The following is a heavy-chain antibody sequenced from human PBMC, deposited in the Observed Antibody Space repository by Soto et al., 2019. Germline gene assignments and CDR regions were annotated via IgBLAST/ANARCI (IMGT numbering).Heavy chain of an antibody. V-gene: IGHV1-46*01. Sequence: ASVKVSCKTSGYSFTNYFIHWVRQAPGQGLEWMGILNPSADTTNYAQKFQGRVTVTRDTSTSTVYMELRSLRSEDTALYFCAREFGGSRVFDYWGQETLVTVSS. CDR1: GYSFTNYF. CDR2: LNPSADTT. D-gene: IGHD1-26*01. J-gene: IGHJ4*02. CDR3: AREFGGSRVFDY.